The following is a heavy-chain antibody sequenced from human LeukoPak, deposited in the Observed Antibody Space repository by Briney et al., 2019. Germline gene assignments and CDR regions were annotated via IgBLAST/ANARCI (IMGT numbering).Heavy chain of an antibody. CDR2: TWHSGSST. D-gene: IGHD6-6*01. Sequence: SETLSLTCTVSDGSIKTNYWWTWVRQPPGKGLEWIGETWHSGSSTNYNPSLKSRVTISVDTSKNQFSLKLSSVTAADTAVYYCARGLIAARLFDYWGQGTLVTVSS. J-gene: IGHJ4*02. V-gene: IGHV4-4*02. CDR3: ARGLIAARLFDY. CDR1: DGSIKTNYW.